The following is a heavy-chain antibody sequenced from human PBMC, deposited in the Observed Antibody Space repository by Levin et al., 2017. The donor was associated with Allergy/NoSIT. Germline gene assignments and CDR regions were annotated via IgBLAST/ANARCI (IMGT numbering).Heavy chain of an antibody. V-gene: IGHV1-8*01. J-gene: IGHJ4*02. CDR2: MNPNSGDT. Sequence: GESLKISCKASGYTFNIYDINWVRQAAGQGLEWMGWMNPNSGDTGYAQNFQGRVSMTRSTSISTAYMELSSLRSEDTAVYFCARVHSVGYYTSNDYWGQGTLVTVSS. CDR1: GYTFNIYD. CDR3: ARVHSVGYYTSNDY. D-gene: IGHD3-22*01.